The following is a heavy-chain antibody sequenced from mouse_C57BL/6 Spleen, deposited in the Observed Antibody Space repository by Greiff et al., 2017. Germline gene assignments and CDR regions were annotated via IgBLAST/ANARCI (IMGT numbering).Heavy chain of an antibody. CDR2: INPNNGGT. D-gene: IGHD1-1*02. V-gene: IGHV1-26*01. CDR3: ARRVDYGPFYWYFDV. J-gene: IGHJ1*03. Sequence: VQLQQSGPELVKPGASVKISCKASGYTFTDYYMNWVKQSHGKSLEWIGDINPNNGGTSYNQKFKGKATLTVDKSSSTAYMELRSLTSEDSAVYDCARRVDYGPFYWYFDVGGTGTTVTVSA. CDR1: GYTFTDYY.